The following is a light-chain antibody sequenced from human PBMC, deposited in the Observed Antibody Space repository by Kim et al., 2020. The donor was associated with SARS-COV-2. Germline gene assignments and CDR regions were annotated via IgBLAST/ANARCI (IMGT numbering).Light chain of an antibody. CDR1: SSNIGSNT. J-gene: IGLJ3*02. Sequence: GQGVTICCSGSSSNIGSNTVNWYQQLPGTAPKLLIYSNNQRPSGVPDRFSGSKSGTSASLAISGLQSEDEADYYCAPWDDSLNGWVFGGGTQLTVL. V-gene: IGLV1-44*01. CDR2: SNN. CDR3: APWDDSLNGWV.